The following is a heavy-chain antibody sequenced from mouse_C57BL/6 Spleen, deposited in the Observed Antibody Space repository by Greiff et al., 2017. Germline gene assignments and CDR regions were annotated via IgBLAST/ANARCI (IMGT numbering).Heavy chain of an antibody. CDR2: IWRGGST. J-gene: IGHJ4*01. Sequence: QVQLQQSGPGLVQPSQSLSITCTVSGFSLTSYGVHWVRQSPGQGLEWLGVIWRGGSTDYNAAFISRLSISKDNSKSQVFFKMNSLQADDTAIYYCARIDYDYYARDYWGQGTSVTVSS. CDR1: GFSLTSYG. D-gene: IGHD2-4*01. V-gene: IGHV2-2*01. CDR3: ARIDYDYYARDY.